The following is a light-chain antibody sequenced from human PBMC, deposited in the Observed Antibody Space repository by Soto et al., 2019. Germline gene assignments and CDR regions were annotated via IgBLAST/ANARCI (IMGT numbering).Light chain of an antibody. V-gene: IGKV3D-20*02. J-gene: IGKJ4*01. CDR3: QQRSNWPLT. CDR1: QSLSSNS. CDR2: GAS. Sequence: EIVLTQSPGTLSLSPGEGAALSCRASQSLSSNSLAWYQHKPGQAPRLLIYGASSKATGVPDRFYGTESWTDCTRTISRLEPEDLSVYDCQQRSNWPLTFGGVTKLYIK.